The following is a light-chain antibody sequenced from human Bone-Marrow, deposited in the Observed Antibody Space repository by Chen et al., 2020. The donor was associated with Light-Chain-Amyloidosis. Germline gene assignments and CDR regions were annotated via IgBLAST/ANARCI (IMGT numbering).Light chain of an antibody. CDR1: SSDVGGDNH. V-gene: IGLV2-14*01. J-gene: IGLJ1*01. CDR3: SSYTITNTLV. Sequence: QSALTQPASVSGSPGQSITISCTGTSSDVGGDNHVSWYQQHPDKAPKLMLYEVNNLPSWVPDRFSGAKSDNTASLTISGLQTEDEADYVCSSYTITNTLVFGSGTRVTVL. CDR2: EVN.